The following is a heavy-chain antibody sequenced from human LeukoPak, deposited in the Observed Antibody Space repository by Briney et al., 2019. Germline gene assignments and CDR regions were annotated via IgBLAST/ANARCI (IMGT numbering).Heavy chain of an antibody. CDR3: RRGPARGKYYSMDA. CDR1: GFTFSIYG. CDR2: MGTSSDT. V-gene: IGHV3-13*01. J-gene: IGHJ6*03. D-gene: IGHD5-12*01. Sequence: SGGSLRLSCAASGFTFSIYGMNWVRQSPGKGREWVSTMGTSSDTYYPGSVEGPFTLFTKNSKQSLYLQINSLTPGDPASHYCRRGPARGKYYSMDAWGKGTTVTVSS.